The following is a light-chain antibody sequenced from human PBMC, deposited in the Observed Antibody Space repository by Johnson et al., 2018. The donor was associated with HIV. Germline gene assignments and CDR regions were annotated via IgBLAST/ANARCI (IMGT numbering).Light chain of an antibody. V-gene: IGLV1-51*01. Sequence: QSVLTQPPSVSAAPGQMVTIPCSGSSSNIGNNYVSWYQQVPGAAPKLLIYDNNKRPSGIPDRFSGSKSGTSATLGITGLQTGDEADYYWGTWDSSLSAGGYVCGTGTNVTVL. J-gene: IGLJ1*01. CDR2: DNN. CDR3: GTWDSSLSAGGYV. CDR1: SSNIGNNY.